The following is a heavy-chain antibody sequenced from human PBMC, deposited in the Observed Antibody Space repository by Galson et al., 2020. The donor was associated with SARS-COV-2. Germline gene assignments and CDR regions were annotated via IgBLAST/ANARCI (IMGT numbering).Heavy chain of an antibody. Sequence: SETLSLTCTVSGVSISSGTYYWSWIRQHPGKGLEWIGDIYYGGSSYYNPSLKSRITILVDTSENQFSLKLSSVTAADTAVYYCATRSYTGYAHFEYWGQGTLVTVSS. CDR3: ATRSYTGYAHFEY. V-gene: IGHV4-31*03. J-gene: IGHJ4*02. D-gene: IGHD5-18*01. CDR2: IYYGGSS. CDR1: GVSISSGTYY.